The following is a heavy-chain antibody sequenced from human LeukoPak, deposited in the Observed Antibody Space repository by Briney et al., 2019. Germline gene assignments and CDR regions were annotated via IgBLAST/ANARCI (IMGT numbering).Heavy chain of an antibody. J-gene: IGHJ4*02. CDR2: VDPEDGET. Sequence: ASVKISCKVSGYTFTDYYMHWVRQAPAKGLEWMGLVDPEDGETIYAEKFQDRLTIIADTSTDTAYMALGSLRSEDRDVYYCATFGVVPAAAQYYFDDWGQGTLVTVSS. CDR3: ATFGVVPAAAQYYFDD. V-gene: IGHV1-69-2*01. CDR1: GYTFTDYY. D-gene: IGHD2-2*01.